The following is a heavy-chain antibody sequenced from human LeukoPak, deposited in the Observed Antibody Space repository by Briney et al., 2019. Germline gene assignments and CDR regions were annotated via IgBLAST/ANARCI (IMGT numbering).Heavy chain of an antibody. Sequence: PSETLSLTCTVSGGSISSSSYYWGWIRQPPGKGLEWIGSIYYSGSTYYNPSLKSRVTISVDTSKNQFSLKLSSVTAADTAVYYCARGRVDIVGWGQGTLVTVSS. CDR1: GGSISSSSYY. D-gene: IGHD5-12*01. J-gene: IGHJ4*02. CDR3: ARGRVDIVG. CDR2: IYYSGST. V-gene: IGHV4-39*07.